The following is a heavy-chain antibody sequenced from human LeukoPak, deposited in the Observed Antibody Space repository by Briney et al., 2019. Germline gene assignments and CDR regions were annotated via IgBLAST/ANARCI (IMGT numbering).Heavy chain of an antibody. D-gene: IGHD6-19*01. V-gene: IGHV3-74*03. CDR2: IGSDGGST. Sequence: GGSLRLSCTASGFTFSGYWMNWVRQAPGKGLVWVSRIGSDGGSTTYADSVKGRFTISRDNSKNTLYLQMSSLRAEDTAAYYCARIVQWPKGFDHWGQGTLVTVSS. J-gene: IGHJ4*02. CDR3: ARIVQWPKGFDH. CDR1: GFTFSGYW.